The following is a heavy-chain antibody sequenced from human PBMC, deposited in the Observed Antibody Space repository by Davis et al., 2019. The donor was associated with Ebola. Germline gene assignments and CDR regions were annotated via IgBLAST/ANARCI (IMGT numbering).Heavy chain of an antibody. D-gene: IGHD1-1*01. CDR3: AGDPNWESGS. CDR1: GFSFSRTD. V-gene: IGHV3-23*01. J-gene: IGHJ5*02. CDR2: INGGGGHT. Sequence: GESLKISCAASGFSFSRTDMNWFRQAPGRGPEWVSNINGGGGHTEYADSVKGRFTISRDNSKNTLYLQMDSLRIEDTAQYYCAGDPNWESGSWGQGTLVSVSS.